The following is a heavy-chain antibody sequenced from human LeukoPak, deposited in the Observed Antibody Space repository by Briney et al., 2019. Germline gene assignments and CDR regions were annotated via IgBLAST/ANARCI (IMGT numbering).Heavy chain of an antibody. CDR1: GFTFSTYA. CDR2: IGTRSTSI. D-gene: IGHD3-16*01. J-gene: IGHJ4*02. CDR3: ARENDQGFDY. Sequence: PGGSLRLSCAASGFTFSTYAMNWVRQAPGKGLEWVSSIGTRSTSIYYAHSVTGRFIISRDNAKNSLYLQMNSLRAEDTAVYYCARENDQGFDYWGQGTLVTVSS. V-gene: IGHV3-21*01.